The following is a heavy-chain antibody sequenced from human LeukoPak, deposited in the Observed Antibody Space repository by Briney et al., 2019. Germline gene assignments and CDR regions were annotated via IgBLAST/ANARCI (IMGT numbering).Heavy chain of an antibody. V-gene: IGHV3-53*01. J-gene: IGHJ4*02. CDR2: IYSGGST. CDR1: GFTVSSNY. D-gene: IGHD3-22*01. CDR3: ARVLRYYDSSGYGYYFDY. Sequence: GGSLRLSWAASGFTVSSNYMSWVRQAPGKGLEWVSVIYSGGSTYYADSVKGRFTISRDNSKNTLYLQINSLRAEDTAVYYCARVLRYYDSSGYGYYFDYWGQGTLVTVSS.